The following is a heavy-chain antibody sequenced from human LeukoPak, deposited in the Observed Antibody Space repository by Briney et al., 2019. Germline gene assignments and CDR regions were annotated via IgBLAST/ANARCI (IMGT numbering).Heavy chain of an antibody. CDR1: GLTFRSFW. CDR3: ARERDGRFFDY. CDR2: INQDGSEK. J-gene: IGHJ4*02. Sequence: GGSLRLSCAVSGLTFRSFWMSWVRQAPGKGLEWVANINQDGSEKYFVDSMKGRFTISRDNSKNSLHLQMNTLRAEDTALYYCARERDGRFFDYWGQGNLVTVSS. D-gene: IGHD5-24*01. V-gene: IGHV3-7*01.